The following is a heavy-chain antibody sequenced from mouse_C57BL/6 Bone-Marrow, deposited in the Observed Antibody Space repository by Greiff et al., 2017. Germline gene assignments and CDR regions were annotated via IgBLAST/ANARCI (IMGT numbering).Heavy chain of an antibody. D-gene: IGHD2-2*01. CDR2: IDPSDSYT. J-gene: IGHJ4*01. CDR3: AREVTTDYAMDY. Sequence: VKLQQPGAELVKPGASVKLSCKASGYTFTSYWMQWVKQRPGQGLEWIGEIDPSDSYTNYNQKFKGKATLTVDTSSSTAYMQLSSLTSEDSAVYYCAREVTTDYAMDYWGQGTSVTVSS. V-gene: IGHV1-50*01. CDR1: GYTFTSYW.